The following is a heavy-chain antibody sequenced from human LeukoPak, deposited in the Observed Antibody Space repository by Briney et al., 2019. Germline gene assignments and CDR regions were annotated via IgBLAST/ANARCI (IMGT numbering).Heavy chain of an antibody. V-gene: IGHV4-34*01. J-gene: IGHJ5*02. D-gene: IGHD2-15*01. CDR2: INHSGST. Sequence: PSETLSLTCAVYGGSFSGYYWSWIRQPPGKELEWIGEINHSGSTNYNPSLKSRVTISVDTSKNQFSLKLGSVTAADTAVYYCARGDVVVVVAATDTERLNWFDPWGQGTLVTVSS. CDR3: ARGDVVVVVAATDTERLNWFDP. CDR1: GGSFSGYY.